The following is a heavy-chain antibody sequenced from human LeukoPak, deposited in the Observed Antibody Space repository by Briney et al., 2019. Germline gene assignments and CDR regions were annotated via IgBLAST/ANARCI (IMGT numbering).Heavy chain of an antibody. D-gene: IGHD6-6*01. CDR3: AKDLGGYSSSVRGASH. Sequence: GGSLRLSCAASGFTFSSFAMNWVRQAPGKGLEWVSSISVSGGNTYYADSVKGRFTISRDNSKNTVYLQMNSLRAEDTAVYYCAKDLGGYSSSVRGASHWGQGTLVTVSS. CDR2: ISVSGGNT. V-gene: IGHV3-23*01. CDR1: GFTFSSFA. J-gene: IGHJ4*02.